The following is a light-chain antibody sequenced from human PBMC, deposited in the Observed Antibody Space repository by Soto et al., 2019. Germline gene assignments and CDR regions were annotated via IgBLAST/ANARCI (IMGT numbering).Light chain of an antibody. CDR2: ASS. V-gene: IGKV1-12*01. Sequence: DIQMTQSPSSVSASVGDRVTITCRASQGISSWLAWYQQKPGQAPKPLIYASSNLQSGVPSRFSGSGSGTDFTLTITSLQPEDFATYYCQQGYSNPITFGQGTLLEIK. CDR3: QQGYSNPIT. CDR1: QGISSW. J-gene: IGKJ5*01.